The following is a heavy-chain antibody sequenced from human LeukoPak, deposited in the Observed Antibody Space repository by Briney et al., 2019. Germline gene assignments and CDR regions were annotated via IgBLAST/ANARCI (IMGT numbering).Heavy chain of an antibody. J-gene: IGHJ6*02. CDR1: GFTFSSYA. Sequence: PGGSLRLSCAASGFTFSSYAMHWVRQAPGKGLEWVAVISYDGSNKYYADSVKGRFTISGDNSKNTLYLQMNSLRAEDTAVYYCAKDLARSVVVPAAINYYYYYGMDVWGQGTTVTVSS. D-gene: IGHD2-2*01. CDR3: AKDLARSVVVPAAINYYYYYGMDV. V-gene: IGHV3-30*04. CDR2: ISYDGSNK.